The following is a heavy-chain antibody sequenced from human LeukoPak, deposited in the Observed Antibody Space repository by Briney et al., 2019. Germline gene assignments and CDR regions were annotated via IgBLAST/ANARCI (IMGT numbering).Heavy chain of an antibody. J-gene: IGHJ6*02. CDR3: TRANFGGMDV. CDR2: IRSKAYGGTT. V-gene: IGHV3-49*04. Sequence: GGSLRLSCTASGFTFGDYAMSWVRQAPGKGLEWVGFIRSKAYGGTTEYAASVKGRFTISRDDSKSIAYLQMNSLKTEDTAVYCCTRANFGGMDVWGQGTTVTVSS. D-gene: IGHD3-10*01. CDR1: GFTFGDYA.